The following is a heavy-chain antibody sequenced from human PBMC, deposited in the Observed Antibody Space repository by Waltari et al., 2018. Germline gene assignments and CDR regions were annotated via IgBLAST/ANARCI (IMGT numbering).Heavy chain of an antibody. CDR3: ARASSKAPWYFDL. J-gene: IGHJ2*01. CDR2: IYPSGST. V-gene: IGHV4-4*07. Sequence: QVQLQESGPGLVKPSETLSLTCTVSGRPISSYYWSWIRQPAGKGLEWIGRIYPSGSTNYNPSLKSRVTMSVDTSKNQFSLKLSSVTAADTAVYYCARASSKAPWYFDLWGRGTLVTVSS. D-gene: IGHD3-10*01. CDR1: GRPISSYY.